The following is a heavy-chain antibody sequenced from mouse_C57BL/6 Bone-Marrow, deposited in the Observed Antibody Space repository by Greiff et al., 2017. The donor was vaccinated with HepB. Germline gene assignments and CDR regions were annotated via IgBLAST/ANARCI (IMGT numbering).Heavy chain of an antibody. CDR1: GFTFSDYG. V-gene: IGHV5-17*01. J-gene: IGHJ2*01. CDR2: ISSGSSTI. Sequence: DVHLVESGGGLVKPGGSLKLSCAASGFTFSDYGTHWVRQAPEKGLEWVAYISSGSSTIYYADTVKGRFTISRDNAKNTLFLQMTSLRSEDTAMYYCARLYYFDYWGQGTTLTVSS. CDR3: ARLYYFDY.